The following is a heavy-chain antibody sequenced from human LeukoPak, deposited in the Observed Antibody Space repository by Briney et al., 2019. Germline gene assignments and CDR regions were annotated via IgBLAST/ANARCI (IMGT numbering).Heavy chain of an antibody. V-gene: IGHV4-59*01. J-gene: IGHJ4*02. CDR3: ARSSSTAMVTPWVD. CDR2: IYYTGST. D-gene: IGHD5-18*01. CDR1: GGSISNYY. Sequence: SETLSLTCTVSGGSISNYYWNWIRQPPGKGLEWIGYIYYTGSTNYNPSLKSRVTMSVDTSKNQFSLNLRSVTPEDTAVYYCARSSSTAMVTPWVDWGQGTLVTVSS.